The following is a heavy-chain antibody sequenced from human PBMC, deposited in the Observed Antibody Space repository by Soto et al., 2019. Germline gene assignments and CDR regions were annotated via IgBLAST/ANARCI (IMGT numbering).Heavy chain of an antibody. V-gene: IGHV3-21*01. D-gene: IGHD5-12*01. CDR2: ISSSSSYI. CDR1: GFTFSSYS. CDR3: ARALGYSGYDLPGY. Sequence: GGSLRLSCAASGFTFSSYSMNWVRQAPGKGLEWVSSISSSSSYIYYADSVKGRFTISRDNAKNSLYLQMNSLRAEDTAVYYCARALGYSGYDLPGYWGQGTLVTVSS. J-gene: IGHJ4*02.